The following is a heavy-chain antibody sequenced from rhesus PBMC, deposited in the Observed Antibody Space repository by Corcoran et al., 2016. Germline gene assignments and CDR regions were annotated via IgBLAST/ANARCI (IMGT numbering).Heavy chain of an antibody. D-gene: IGHD6-13*01. CDR2: IYGSGSGT. CDR3: ARRPGIGAPFDY. J-gene: IGHJ4*01. CDR1: GGSISSSY. V-gene: IGHV4-169*01. Sequence: QLQLQESGPGLVKPSETLSVTCAVSGGSISSSYWTWIRQARGKGLEWVGSIYGSGSGTHYNPSLKIRFTLSVDTSKNQLSLKLSSVTAADTAVYYCARRPGIGAPFDYWGQGFLVTVSS.